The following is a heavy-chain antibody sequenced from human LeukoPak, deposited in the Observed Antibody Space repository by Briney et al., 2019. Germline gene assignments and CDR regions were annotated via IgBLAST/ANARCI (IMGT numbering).Heavy chain of an antibody. CDR3: ARDCSGGSCYRAFDI. CDR1: GGSISSGSYY. Sequence: SGTLSLTCTVSGGSISSGSYYWSWIRQPAGKGLEWIGRIYTSGSTNYNPSLKSRVTISVDTSKNQFSLKLSSVTAADSAVYYCARDCSGGSCYRAFDIWGQGTMVTVSS. CDR2: IYTSGST. D-gene: IGHD2-15*01. V-gene: IGHV4-61*02. J-gene: IGHJ3*02.